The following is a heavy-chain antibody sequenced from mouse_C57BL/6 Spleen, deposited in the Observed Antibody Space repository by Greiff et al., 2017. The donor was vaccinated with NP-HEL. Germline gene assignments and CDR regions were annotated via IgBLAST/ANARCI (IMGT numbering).Heavy chain of an antibody. J-gene: IGHJ2*01. CDR2: ISNLAYSI. V-gene: IGHV5-15*01. CDR3: ASRRGDGFYFDY. D-gene: IGHD3-3*01. CDR1: GFTFSDYG. Sequence: EVQVVESGGGLVQPGGSLKLSCAASGFTFSDYGMAWVRQAPRKGPEWVAFISNLAYSIYYADTVTGRFTISRENAKNTLYLEMSSLRSEDTAIYYCASRRGDGFYFDYWGQGTTLTVSA.